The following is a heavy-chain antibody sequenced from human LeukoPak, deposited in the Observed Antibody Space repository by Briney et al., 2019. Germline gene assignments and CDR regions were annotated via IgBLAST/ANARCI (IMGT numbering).Heavy chain of an antibody. CDR2: IYHSGST. CDR3: RSYDFWSGYNAFDI. J-gene: IGHJ3*02. CDR1: GYSISSGYY. Sequence: SETLSLTCAVSGYSISSGYYWGWIRQPPGKGLEWIGSIYHSGSTYYNPSLKSRVTISVDTSKNQFSLKLSSVTAADTAVYYCRSYDFWSGYNAFDIWGQGTMVTVSS. D-gene: IGHD3-3*01. V-gene: IGHV4-38-2*01.